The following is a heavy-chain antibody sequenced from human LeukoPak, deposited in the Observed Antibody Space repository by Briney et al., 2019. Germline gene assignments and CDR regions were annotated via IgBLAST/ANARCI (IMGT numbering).Heavy chain of an antibody. V-gene: IGHV1-69*05. CDR3: ARVGAYGDYRTYYYGMDV. CDR2: IIPIFGTA. Sequence: GSSVKVSCKASGGTFSSYAISWVRQAPGQGLEWMGGIIPIFGTANYAQKFQGRVTITTDESTSTAYMELRSLRSDDTAVYYCARVGAYGDYRTYYYGMDVWGQGTTVTVSS. CDR1: GGTFSSYA. J-gene: IGHJ6*02. D-gene: IGHD4-17*01.